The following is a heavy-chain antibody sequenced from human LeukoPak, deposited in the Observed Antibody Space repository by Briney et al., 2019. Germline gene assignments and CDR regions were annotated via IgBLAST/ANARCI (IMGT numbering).Heavy chain of an antibody. V-gene: IGHV3-23*01. CDR2: ISGSGGST. CDR1: GFTFSSYA. CDR3: AKEIQFLEGLFESRDIAYDY. J-gene: IGHJ4*02. Sequence: GGSLRLSCAASGFTFSSYAMSWVRQAPGKGLEWVSAISGSGGSTYYADSVKGRFTISRDNSKNTLYLQMNSLRAEDTAVYYCAKEIQFLEGLFESRDIAYDYWGQGTLVTVSS. D-gene: IGHD3-3*01.